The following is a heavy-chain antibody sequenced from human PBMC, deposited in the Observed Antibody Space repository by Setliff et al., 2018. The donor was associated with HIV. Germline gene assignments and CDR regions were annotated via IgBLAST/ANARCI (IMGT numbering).Heavy chain of an antibody. CDR3: ATFYKLSGTTSFDF. CDR2: IIPIFNTA. D-gene: IGHD1-7*01. Sequence: SVKVSCKASGGTFSSYAISWVRQAPGQGLEWMGGIIPIFNTANYAQKFQGRVTITADESTSTAYMEVGSLTSDDTAVYFCATFYKLSGTTSFDFWGQGTLVTVSS. CDR1: GGTFSSYA. V-gene: IGHV1-69*13. J-gene: IGHJ4*02.